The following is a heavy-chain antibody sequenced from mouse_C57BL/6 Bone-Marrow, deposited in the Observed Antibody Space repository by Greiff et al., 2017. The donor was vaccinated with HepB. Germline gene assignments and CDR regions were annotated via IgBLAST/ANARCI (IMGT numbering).Heavy chain of an antibody. CDR3: ARRQDYSNYGGFAY. D-gene: IGHD2-5*01. CDR1: GYTFTSYW. J-gene: IGHJ3*01. Sequence: VQLKQPGAELVKPGASVKMSCKASGYTFTSYWITWVKQRPGQGLEWIGDIYPGSGSTNYNEKFKSKATLTVDTSSSTAYMQLSSLTSEDSAVYYCARRQDYSNYGGFAYWGQGTLVTVSA. CDR2: IYPGSGST. V-gene: IGHV1-55*01.